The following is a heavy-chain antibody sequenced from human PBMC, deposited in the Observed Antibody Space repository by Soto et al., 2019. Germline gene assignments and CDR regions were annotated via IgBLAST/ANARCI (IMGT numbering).Heavy chain of an antibody. CDR1: GGTFSSYA. D-gene: IGHD4-17*01. V-gene: IGHV1-69*13. J-gene: IGHJ5*02. Sequence: SVKVSCKASGGTFSSYAISWVRQAPGQGLEWMGGIIPIFGTANYAQKFQGRVTITADESTSTAYMELSSLRSEDTAVYYCAREDYGGNYNWFEPWGQGTLVTVSS. CDR2: IIPIFGTA. CDR3: AREDYGGNYNWFEP.